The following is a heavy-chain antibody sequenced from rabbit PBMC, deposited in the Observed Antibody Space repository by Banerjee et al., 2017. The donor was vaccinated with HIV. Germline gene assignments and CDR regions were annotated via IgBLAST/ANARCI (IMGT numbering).Heavy chain of an antibody. D-gene: IGHD4-1*01. CDR1: GFSFSYKYV. CDR2: IDGGSTGST. CDR3: ARDLAGVVGWNLNL. J-gene: IGHJ4*01. V-gene: IGHV1S45*01. Sequence: QEQLEESGGDLVKPEGSLTLTCTASGFSFSYKYVMCWVRQAPGKGLEWIACIDGGSTGSTVYATWAKGRFTISRTSSTTVALQMTSLTAADTATYFCARDLAGVVGWNLNLWGPGTLVTVS.